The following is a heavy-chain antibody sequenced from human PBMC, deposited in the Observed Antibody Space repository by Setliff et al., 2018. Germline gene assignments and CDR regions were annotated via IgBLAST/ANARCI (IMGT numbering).Heavy chain of an antibody. D-gene: IGHD3-10*01. V-gene: IGHV4-61*09. CDR1: GASISSGSYY. CDR2: IHSSGSA. J-gene: IGHJ6*03. CDR3: ARGWEITVVREVTQYYYYMDI. Sequence: SETLSLTCTVSGASISSGSYYWSWIRQPAGKGLEWIGHIHSSGSANYNSSLESRLTMSLDPSKKQFSLKLRSVTAADTAVYYCARGWEITVVREVTQYYYYMDIWGKGNAVTVSS.